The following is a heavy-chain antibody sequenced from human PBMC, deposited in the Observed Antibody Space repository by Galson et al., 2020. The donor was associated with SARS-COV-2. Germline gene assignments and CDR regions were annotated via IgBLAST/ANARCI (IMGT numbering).Heavy chain of an antibody. CDR3: AKAFGDYERPRYFDV. V-gene: IGHV3-23*01. D-gene: IGHD4-17*01. CDR1: GFTFTSYV. CDR2: ISSTGNTA. Sequence: ESLKISCAASGFTFTSYVMNWVRHAPGKGPEWVSAISSTGNTAFYSDSVRGRFTISRDNSKNTVSLQMNSLRDDDTALYYCAKAFGDYERPRYFDVWGRGTLVTVSS. J-gene: IGHJ2*01.